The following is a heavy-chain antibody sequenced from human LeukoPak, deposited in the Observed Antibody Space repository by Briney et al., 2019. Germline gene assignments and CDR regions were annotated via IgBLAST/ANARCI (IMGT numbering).Heavy chain of an antibody. CDR1: GYTLTELS. Sequence: ASVKVSCKVSGYTLTELSMHWVRQAPGQGLEWMGWINPNSGGTNYAQKFQGWVTMTRDTSISTAYMELSRLRSDDTAVYYCARGGDVVVPAAMEVSVQSSSFDPWGQGTLVTVSS. D-gene: IGHD2-2*01. CDR3: ARGGDVVVPAAMEVSVQSSSFDP. CDR2: INPNSGGT. V-gene: IGHV1-2*04. J-gene: IGHJ5*02.